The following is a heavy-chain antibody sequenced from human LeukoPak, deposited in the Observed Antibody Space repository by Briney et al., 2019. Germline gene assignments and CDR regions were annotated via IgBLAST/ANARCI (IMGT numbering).Heavy chain of an antibody. V-gene: IGHV4-59*08. D-gene: IGHD1-1*01. CDR3: ARQTTLTGFAGGLGFNY. J-gene: IGHJ4*02. Sequence: PSETLSLTCSVSGGSISGWYWSWIRQPPGKGLEWIGDINGSGSTKSNDSLKSRVTISLDTSRNRISLNLTSVTATDTAVYYCARQTTLTGFAGGLGFNYWGPGTLVTVSS. CDR1: GGSISGWY. CDR2: INGSGST.